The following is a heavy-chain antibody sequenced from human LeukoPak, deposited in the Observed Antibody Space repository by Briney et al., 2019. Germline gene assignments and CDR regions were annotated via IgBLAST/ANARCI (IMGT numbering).Heavy chain of an antibody. Sequence: SETLSLTCAVYGGSFSGYYWSWIRQPPGKGLEWIGKINHSGSTNYNPSLKGRVTISVDTSKNQFSLKLSSVTAADTAVYYCARGPHTGVNYYDSSGYYYWGQGTLVTVSS. J-gene: IGHJ4*02. CDR3: ARGPHTGVNYYDSSGYYY. D-gene: IGHD3-22*01. CDR2: INHSGST. CDR1: GGSFSGYY. V-gene: IGHV4-34*01.